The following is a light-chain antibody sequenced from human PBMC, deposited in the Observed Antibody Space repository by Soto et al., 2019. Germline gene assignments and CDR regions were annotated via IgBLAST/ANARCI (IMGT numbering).Light chain of an antibody. CDR3: QQYITYSA. CDR1: QSISTS. CDR2: GAS. Sequence: DIQMTQSPSTLSASVGDTVTITCRASQSISTSLAWYQQKPGKAPNLLISGASTLEDGVPSRFRGSGSGTEFTLTSTSLQTDDFATYYCQQYITYSAFGQGTRVEIE. J-gene: IGKJ1*01. V-gene: IGKV1-5*01.